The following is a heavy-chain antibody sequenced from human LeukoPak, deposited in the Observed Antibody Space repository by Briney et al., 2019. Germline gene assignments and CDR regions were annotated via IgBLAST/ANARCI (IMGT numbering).Heavy chain of an antibody. CDR3: ARPYLSSPGYYDFWSGYYL. CDR1: GYTFTGYY. V-gene: IGHV1-2*02. CDR2: INPNSGGT. J-gene: IGHJ4*02. Sequence: ASVKVSCKASGYTFTGYYMHWVRQAPGQGLEWMGWINPNSGGTNYAQKFQGRVTMTRDTSISTAYMELSRLRSDDTAVYYCARPYLSSPGYYDFWSGYYLWGQGTLVTVSS. D-gene: IGHD3-3*01.